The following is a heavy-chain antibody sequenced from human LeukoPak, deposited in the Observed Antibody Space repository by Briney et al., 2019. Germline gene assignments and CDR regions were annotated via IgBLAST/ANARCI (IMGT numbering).Heavy chain of an antibody. CDR1: GGSISSGSYY. V-gene: IGHV4-61*02. J-gene: IGHJ6*03. CDR2: IYTSGST. CDR3: ARAFSPSLDPYYYYYMDV. Sequence: SQTLSLTCTVSGGSISSGSYYWSWIRQPAGKGLEWIGRIYTSGSTNYNPSLKSRVTMSVDTSKNQFSLKLSSVTAADTAVYYCARAFSPSLDPYYYYYMDVWGKGTTVTVSS.